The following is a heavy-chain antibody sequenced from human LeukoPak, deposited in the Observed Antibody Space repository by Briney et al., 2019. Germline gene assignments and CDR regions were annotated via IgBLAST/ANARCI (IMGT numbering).Heavy chain of an antibody. Sequence: GGSLRLSCVASGFRFSSYSLTWVRQAPGKGLEWISFINPSSSSTYYADSVKGRFTISRDNSKNTLYLQMNSLRAEDTAVYYCAKSHLYYYGSGSYFDYWGQGTLVTVSS. CDR3: AKSHLYYYGSGSYFDY. J-gene: IGHJ4*02. V-gene: IGHV3-48*01. D-gene: IGHD3-10*01. CDR1: GFRFSSYS. CDR2: INPSSSST.